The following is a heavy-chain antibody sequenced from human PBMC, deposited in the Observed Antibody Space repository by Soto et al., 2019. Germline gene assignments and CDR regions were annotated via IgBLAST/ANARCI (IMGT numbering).Heavy chain of an antibody. V-gene: IGHV4-39*01. CDR1: GGSISSSSYY. Sequence: QLQLQESGPGLVKPSETLSLTCTVSGGSISSSSYYWGWIRQPPGKGLEWIGSIYYSGSTYYNPSLKSRVTISVDTSKNPFSLKLSSVTAADTAVYYCARSVRDIVVVVAATYDYWGQGTLVTVSS. CDR2: IYYSGST. D-gene: IGHD2-15*01. CDR3: ARSVRDIVVVVAATYDY. J-gene: IGHJ4*02.